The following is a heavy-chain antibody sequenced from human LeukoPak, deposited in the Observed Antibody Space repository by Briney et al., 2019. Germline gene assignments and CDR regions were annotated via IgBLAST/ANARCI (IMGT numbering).Heavy chain of an antibody. CDR2: ISVSGVST. CDR1: GFTFSSYA. CDR3: AKSARVIAVEIDY. V-gene: IGHV3-23*01. Sequence: GGSLRLSCAASGFTFSSYAMSWVRQAPGKGLEWVSGISVSGVSTNYADSVKGRFTISRDNSKNTLYLQMNSLRAEDTAVYYCAKSARVIAVEIDYWGQGTLVTVSS. J-gene: IGHJ4*02. D-gene: IGHD6-19*01.